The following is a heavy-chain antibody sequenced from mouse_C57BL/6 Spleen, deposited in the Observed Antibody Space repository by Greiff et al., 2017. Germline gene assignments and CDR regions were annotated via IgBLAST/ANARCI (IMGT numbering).Heavy chain of an antibody. Sequence: VQLQQPGAELVKPGASVKLSCKASGYTFTSYCMPWVQQRPGKCLEWIGMIHPASGSTNYNEKFKSKATLTLDKSSSTAYMQLSSLTSEDSAVYYCATDYDWFAYWGQGTLVTVSA. D-gene: IGHD2-4*01. CDR2: IHPASGST. J-gene: IGHJ3*01. CDR1: GYTFTSYC. CDR3: ATDYDWFAY. V-gene: IGHV1-64*01.